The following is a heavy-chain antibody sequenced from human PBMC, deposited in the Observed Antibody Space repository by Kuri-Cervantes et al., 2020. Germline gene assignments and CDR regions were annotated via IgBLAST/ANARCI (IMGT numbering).Heavy chain of an antibody. CDR2: IYSSGST. J-gene: IGHJ6*03. CDR3: ARARRPNYYDSSPYYYYYYMDV. V-gene: IGHV4-59*11. Sequence: SETLSLTCTVSGDSMNVHFWGWVRQPPGKGLEWIGYIYSSGSTTYNPSLKSRVTISMDTSKNQFSLNLTSVTAADTALYYCARARRPNYYDSSPYYYYYYMDVWGKGTTVTVSS. D-gene: IGHD3-22*01. CDR1: GDSMNVHF.